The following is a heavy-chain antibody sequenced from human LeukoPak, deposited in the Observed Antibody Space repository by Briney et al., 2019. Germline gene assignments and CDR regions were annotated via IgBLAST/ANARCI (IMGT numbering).Heavy chain of an antibody. J-gene: IGHJ6*02. V-gene: IGHV1-18*01. CDR2: ISAYNGNT. D-gene: IGHD1-26*01. CDR1: GYTFTSYG. Sequence: ASVKVSYKASGYTFTSYGISWVRQAPGQGLEWMGWISAYNGNTNYAQKLQGRVTMTTDTSTSTAYMELRSLRSDDTAVYYCARDGSGSYTYYYYYGMDVWGQGTTVTVSS. CDR3: ARDGSGSYTYYYYYGMDV.